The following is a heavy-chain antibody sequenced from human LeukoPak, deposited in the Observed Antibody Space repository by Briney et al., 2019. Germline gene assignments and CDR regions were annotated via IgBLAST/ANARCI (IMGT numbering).Heavy chain of an antibody. CDR1: GGSITSGDYY. CDR3: ARTWASGYDRWFDP. V-gene: IGHV4-30-4*01. J-gene: IGHJ5*02. D-gene: IGHD5-12*01. Sequence: PSETLSLTCTVSGGSITSGDYYWSWIRQPPGKGLEWIGYIYYSGSTYYNPSLKSRVTISVDTSKNQFSLKLSPVTAAGTAVYYCARTWASGYDRWFDPWGQGTLVTVSS. CDR2: IYYSGST.